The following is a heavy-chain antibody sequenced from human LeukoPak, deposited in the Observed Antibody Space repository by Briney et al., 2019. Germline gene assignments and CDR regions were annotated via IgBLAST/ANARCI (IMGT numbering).Heavy chain of an antibody. CDR3: ARPQLYDYVWGSYRSSFAFDI. CDR2: IKPSGGGA. D-gene: IGHD3-16*02. V-gene: IGHV1-46*01. CDR1: GYTFTNYY. Sequence: ASVKVSCKTSGYTFTNYYIHWVRQAPGQGLEWMGVIKPSGGGATYAQKFQGRVTMTRDTSTSTVYMELSSLRSEDTAVYYCARPQLYDYVWGSYRSSFAFDIWGQGTMVTVSS. J-gene: IGHJ3*02.